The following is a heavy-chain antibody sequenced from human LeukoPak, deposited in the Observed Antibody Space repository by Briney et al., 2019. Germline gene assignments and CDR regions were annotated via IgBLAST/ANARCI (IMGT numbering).Heavy chain of an antibody. CDR1: GFTFSSYW. CDR2: IQTDGSST. Sequence: GGSLRLSCAASGFTFSSYWMHWVRQAPGKGLVRVSRIQTDGSSTNYADSVKGRFTISRDDAKNTLYLQMNSLRAEDTAVYYCARDMFDWLFEDLEIGVSFDYWGQGTLVTVSS. D-gene: IGHD3-9*01. V-gene: IGHV3-74*01. CDR3: ARDMFDWLFEDLEIGVSFDY. J-gene: IGHJ4*02.